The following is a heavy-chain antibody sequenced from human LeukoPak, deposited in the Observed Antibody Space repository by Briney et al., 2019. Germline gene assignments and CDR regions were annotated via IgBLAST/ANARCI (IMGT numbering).Heavy chain of an antibody. J-gene: IGHJ4*02. Sequence: GGSLRLSCAASGFTFSNYWVHWVRQAPGKGLVWVSRINSDGISTSYADSVKGRFTISRDNARNTLYLQMNSLRAEDTAVYYCAKQLGYCSDGSCYFPYWGQGTLVTVSS. V-gene: IGHV3-74*01. D-gene: IGHD2-15*01. CDR1: GFTFSNYW. CDR2: INSDGIST. CDR3: AKQLGYCSDGSCYFPY.